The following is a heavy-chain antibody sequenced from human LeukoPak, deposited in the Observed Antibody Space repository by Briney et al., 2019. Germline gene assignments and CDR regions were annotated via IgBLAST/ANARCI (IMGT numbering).Heavy chain of an antibody. D-gene: IGHD5-18*01. J-gene: IGHJ3*02. Sequence: GASVKVSCKASGGTFSSYTINWVRQAPGQGLEWMGRIIPILGIANYAQKFQGRVTMTPDTSTSTAYMELRSLRSDDTAVYYCARDRGYGNDGRGAFDIWGQGTMVTVSS. CDR2: IIPILGIA. V-gene: IGHV1-69*04. CDR1: GGTFSSYT. CDR3: ARDRGYGNDGRGAFDI.